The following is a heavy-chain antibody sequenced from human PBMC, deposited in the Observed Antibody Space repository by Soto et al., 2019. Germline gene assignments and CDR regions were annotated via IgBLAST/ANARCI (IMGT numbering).Heavy chain of an antibody. CDR1: GFTFDDYG. CDR3: ARIEVGSRENYYYYGMDV. CDR2: INWNGGST. V-gene: IGHV3-20*04. Sequence: GGSLRLSCAASGFTFDDYGMSWVRQAPGKGLEWVSGINWNGGSTGYGDSVKGRFTISRDNAKNSLYLQMNSLRAEDTTLYYCARIEVGSRENYYYYGMDVWGQGTTVTVSS. D-gene: IGHD2-15*01. J-gene: IGHJ6*02.